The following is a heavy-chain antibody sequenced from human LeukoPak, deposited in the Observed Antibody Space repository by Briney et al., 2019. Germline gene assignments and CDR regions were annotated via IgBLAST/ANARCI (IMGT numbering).Heavy chain of an antibody. D-gene: IGHD3-3*01. CDR1: GYTFTGYY. CDR2: INPNSGGT. CDR3: AKWGFDFWSGHFGLDV. V-gene: IGHV1-2*02. Sequence: ASVKVSCKASGYTFTGYYMHWVRQAPGQGLEWMGWINPNSGGTNYAQKFQGGVTMTRDTSITTAYMELSRLRSDDTAVYYCAKWGFDFWSGHFGLDVWGQGTTVTVS. J-gene: IGHJ6*02.